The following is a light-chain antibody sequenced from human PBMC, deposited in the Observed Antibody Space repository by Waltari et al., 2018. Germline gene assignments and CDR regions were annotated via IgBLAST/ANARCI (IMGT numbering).Light chain of an antibody. CDR1: TSDVGAYNY. V-gene: IGLV2-14*01. CDR3: SSYTSSSLYV. CDR2: EVS. J-gene: IGLJ1*01. Sequence: QSALTQPASVSGSPGQSITISCTGTTSDVGAYNYVSWYQQHPGKAPKLMMYEVSNRPSGVSNRYSGSKSGNTASLIISGLQAEDEADYYCSSYTSSSLYVFGRGTKVTVL.